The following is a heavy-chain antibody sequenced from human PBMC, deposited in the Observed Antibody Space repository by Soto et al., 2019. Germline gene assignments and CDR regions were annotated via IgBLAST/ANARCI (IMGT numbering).Heavy chain of an antibody. CDR3: ARQKLAVAGNNWFDP. J-gene: IGHJ5*02. Sequence: PSEPRALTATSSVGSITSSIYYWCGFVHPPGKGLEWIGSIYYSGSTYYNPSLKSRVTISVDTSKNQFSLKLSSVTAADTAVYYCARQKLAVAGNNWFDPWGQGTLVTVS. CDR2: IYYSGST. CDR1: VGSITSSIYY. V-gene: IGHV4-39*01. D-gene: IGHD6-19*01.